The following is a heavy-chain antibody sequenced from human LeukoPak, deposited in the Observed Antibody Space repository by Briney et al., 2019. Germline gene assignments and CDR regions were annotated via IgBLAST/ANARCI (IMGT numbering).Heavy chain of an antibody. CDR1: GYTFTSYV. CDR3: ARGREVTQGLADY. V-gene: IGHV1-8*01. CDR2: MNPNSGNT. Sequence: ASVKVSCKASGYTFTSYVINWVRQATGQGLECMGWMNPNSGNTGYAQKFQGRVTMTRNTSISTAYMELSSLRSEDTAVYYCARGREVTQGLADYWGQGTLVTVSS. D-gene: IGHD2-21*02. J-gene: IGHJ4*02.